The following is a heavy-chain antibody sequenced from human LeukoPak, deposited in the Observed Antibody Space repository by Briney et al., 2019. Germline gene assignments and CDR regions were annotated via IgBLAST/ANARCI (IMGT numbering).Heavy chain of an antibody. CDR1: GGSVRSDISH. D-gene: IGHD6-19*01. V-gene: IGHV4-61*01. CDR2: VHYSGSA. J-gene: IGHJ6*02. Sequence: PSETLSLTCSVSGGSVRSDISHWSWIRQPPGKGLEWIGYVHYSGSANYSPSLESRVTMSLDRSKNQFSLELTSVTAADTAVYYCARNRGWYATDVWGQGAAVTVSS. CDR3: ARNRGWYATDV.